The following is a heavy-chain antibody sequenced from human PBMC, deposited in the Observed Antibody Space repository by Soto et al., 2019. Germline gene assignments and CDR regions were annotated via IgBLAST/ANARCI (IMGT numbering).Heavy chain of an antibody. V-gene: IGHV3-23*01. J-gene: IGHJ5*02. CDR3: AKRTTSAGVRGTLDP. CDR1: GFSFSSYA. Sequence: PGGSLRVSCAASGFSFSSYAMNWVRQAPGKGLEWVSAISGSGASTYYADSVKGRFTISRDNPKNILYMQLDSLRVEDTALYYCAKRTTSAGVRGTLDPWGHVTLVTVSS. CDR2: ISGSGAST. D-gene: IGHD6-13*01.